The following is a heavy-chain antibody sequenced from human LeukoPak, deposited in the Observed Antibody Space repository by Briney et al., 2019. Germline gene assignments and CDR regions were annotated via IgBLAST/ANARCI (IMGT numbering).Heavy chain of an antibody. V-gene: IGHV4-4*07. CDR3: ARGVGAPSSSDY. D-gene: IGHD1-26*01. Sequence: SETLSLTCTVSGGSISSYYWSWIRQPAGKGLEWIGRIDTSGNTNYKPSLKSRVTMSVDTSKNQFSLKLSSVTAADTAVYYCARGVGAPSSSDYWGQGTLVTVSS. CDR1: GGSISSYY. J-gene: IGHJ4*02. CDR2: IDTSGNT.